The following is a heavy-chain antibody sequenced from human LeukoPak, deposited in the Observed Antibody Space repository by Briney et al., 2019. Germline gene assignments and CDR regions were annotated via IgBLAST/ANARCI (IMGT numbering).Heavy chain of an antibody. CDR2: ISYDGSNK. J-gene: IGHJ3*02. V-gene: IGHV3-30*11. CDR3: ARVANYYDSSGYGI. D-gene: IGHD3-22*01. Sequence: PGGSLRPSCAAYGFTFSSYAMHWVRQAPGKGLEWVAVISYDGSNKYYADSVKGRFTISRDNSKNTLYLQMNSLRAEDTAVYYCARVANYYDSSGYGIWGQGTMVTVSS. CDR1: GFTFSSYA.